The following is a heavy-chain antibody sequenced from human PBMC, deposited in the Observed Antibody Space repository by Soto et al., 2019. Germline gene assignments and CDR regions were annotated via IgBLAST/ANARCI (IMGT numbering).Heavy chain of an antibody. Sequence: QLQLQESGPGLVKPSETLSLTCTVSGGSISTTNYYWAWLRQPPGEGLEWIGGIYYSGSTYYIPSLKSRVSISAETSKNQFSLKLSSVTAADTAVYYCASKSSDGDQKGFDYWGLGTLVTVSP. D-gene: IGHD4-17*01. V-gene: IGHV4-39*01. CDR1: GGSISTTNYY. CDR2: IYYSGST. J-gene: IGHJ4*02. CDR3: ASKSSDGDQKGFDY.